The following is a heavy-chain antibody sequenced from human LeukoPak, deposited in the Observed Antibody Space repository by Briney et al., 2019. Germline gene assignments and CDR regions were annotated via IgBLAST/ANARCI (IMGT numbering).Heavy chain of an antibody. CDR1: ASTFSLSW. V-gene: IGHV3-74*01. D-gene: IGHD3/OR15-3a*01. CDR2: INSDWSLT. Sequence: GGSLRLSCASSASTFSLSWMHWFRQAPGKGLVWVSRINSDWSLTSYADSVKGRFTISRDNAKKTLYLQMDSMRADDTTLYYCATDWYSTPDHWAQGTVVTVSS. CDR3: ATDWYSTPDH. J-gene: IGHJ4*02.